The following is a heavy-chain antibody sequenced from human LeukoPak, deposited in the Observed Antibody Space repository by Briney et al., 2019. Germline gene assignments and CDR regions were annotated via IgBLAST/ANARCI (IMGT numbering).Heavy chain of an antibody. D-gene: IGHD6-19*01. Sequence: GGSLRLSCAASGFAFSSYAMHWVRQAPGKGLEWVAVISYDGSNKYYADSVKGRFTISRDNSKNTLYLQMNSLRAEDTAVYCCARPYSSGWYGDLDFWGQGTLVTVFS. CDR1: GFAFSSYA. CDR2: ISYDGSNK. CDR3: ARPYSSGWYGDLDF. V-gene: IGHV3-30*04. J-gene: IGHJ4*02.